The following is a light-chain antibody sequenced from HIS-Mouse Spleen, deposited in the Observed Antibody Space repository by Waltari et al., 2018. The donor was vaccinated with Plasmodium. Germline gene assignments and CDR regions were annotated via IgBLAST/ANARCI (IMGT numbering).Light chain of an antibody. CDR1: QGIRND. V-gene: IGKV1-6*01. CDR3: LQDYNYPYT. CDR2: AAS. Sequence: AIQMTQSPSSLSASVEDRVTITCRASQGIRNDLGWYQQKPGKAPKLLISAASSLQSGVPSRFSGSGSGTDFTLTISSLQPEDFATYYCLQDYNYPYTFGQGTKLEIK. J-gene: IGKJ2*01.